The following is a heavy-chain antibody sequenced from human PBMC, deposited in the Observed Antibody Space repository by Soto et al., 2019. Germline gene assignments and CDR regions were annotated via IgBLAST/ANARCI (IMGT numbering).Heavy chain of an antibody. Sequence: GGSLRLSCTASGFTFGDYAMSWVRQAPGKGLEWVGFIRSKAYGGTTEYAASVKGRFTISRDDSKSIAYLQMNSLKTEDTAVYYCTRDYEKLAPRVYYFDYWGQGTLVTVSS. D-gene: IGHD1-1*01. J-gene: IGHJ4*02. V-gene: IGHV3-49*04. CDR1: GFTFGDYA. CDR2: IRSKAYGGTT. CDR3: TRDYEKLAPRVYYFDY.